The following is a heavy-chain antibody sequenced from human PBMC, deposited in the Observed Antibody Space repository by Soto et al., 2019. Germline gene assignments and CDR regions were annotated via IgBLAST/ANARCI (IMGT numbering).Heavy chain of an antibody. CDR1: GGTFSSYA. D-gene: IGHD3-16*01. CDR3: ARESYGGIGYYYYYGMDV. V-gene: IGHV1-69*06. CDR2: IIPIFGTA. J-gene: IGHJ6*02. Sequence: SVKVSCKASGGTFSSYAISWVRQAPGQGLEWMGGIIPIFGTANYAQKFQGRVTITAGKSTSTAYMELSSLRSEDTAVYYCARESYGGIGYYYYYGMDVWGQGTTVTVSS.